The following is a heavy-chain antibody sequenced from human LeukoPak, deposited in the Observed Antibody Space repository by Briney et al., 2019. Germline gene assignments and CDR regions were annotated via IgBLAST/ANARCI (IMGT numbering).Heavy chain of an antibody. D-gene: IGHD3-10*01. Sequence: SETLSLTCTVSGGSISSYYWSWIRQPPGKGLEGIGYIYYSGSTNYNPSLKSRVTISVDTSKNQFSLKLSSVTAADTAVYYCARNYYGSGSYFGYWGQGTLVTVSS. CDR1: GGSISSYY. CDR3: ARNYYGSGSYFGY. J-gene: IGHJ4*02. V-gene: IGHV4-59*01. CDR2: IYYSGST.